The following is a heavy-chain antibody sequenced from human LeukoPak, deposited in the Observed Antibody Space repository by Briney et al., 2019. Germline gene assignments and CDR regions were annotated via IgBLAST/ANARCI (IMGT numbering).Heavy chain of an antibody. CDR3: ARELNELTMKVSPEGAFDI. D-gene: IGHD3-22*01. J-gene: IGHJ3*02. V-gene: IGHV1-46*01. Sequence: ASVKVSCKASGYTFTSYYMHWVRHAPGQGLEWMGIINPSGGSTSYAQKFQGRVTMTRDTSTSTVYMELSSLRSEDTAVYYCARELNELTMKVSPEGAFDIWGQGTMVTVSS. CDR1: GYTFTSYY. CDR2: INPSGGST.